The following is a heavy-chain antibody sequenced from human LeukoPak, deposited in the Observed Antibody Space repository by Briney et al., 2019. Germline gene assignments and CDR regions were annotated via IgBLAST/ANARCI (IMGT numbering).Heavy chain of an antibody. CDR3: ARKEGKYYDFWSGYYSVAFDI. Sequence: SQTLSLTCAVSGGSISSGGYSWSWIRQPPGKGLEWIGYIYHSGSTYYNPSLKSRVTISVDTSKNQFSLKLSSVTAADTAVYYCARKEGKYYDFWSGYYSVAFDIWGQGTMVTVSS. V-gene: IGHV4-30-2*01. CDR2: IYHSGST. J-gene: IGHJ3*02. CDR1: GGSISSGGYS. D-gene: IGHD3-3*01.